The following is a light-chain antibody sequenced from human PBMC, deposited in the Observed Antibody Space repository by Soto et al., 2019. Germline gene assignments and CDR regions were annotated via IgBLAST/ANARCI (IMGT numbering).Light chain of an antibody. CDR3: SSQTSSSTSWV. CDR2: EVS. J-gene: IGLJ3*02. CDR1: SSDVGSYNY. V-gene: IGLV2-14*01. Sequence: QSALTQPASVSGSPGQSITISCTGTSSDVGSYNYVSWHQQHPGKAPKLMIYEVSNRPSGVSNRFSGSKSGNTASLTISGLQTEDEADYYCSSQTSSSTSWVFGGGTKLTVL.